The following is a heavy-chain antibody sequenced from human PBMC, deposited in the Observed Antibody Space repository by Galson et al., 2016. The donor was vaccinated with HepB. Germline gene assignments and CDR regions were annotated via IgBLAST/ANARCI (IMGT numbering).Heavy chain of an antibody. D-gene: IGHD3-9*01. V-gene: IGHV3-30*18. CDR1: GFTFNVYG. J-gene: IGHJ4*02. Sequence: SLRLSCAASGFTFNVYGMHWVRQAPGKGLEWVASISHDGSNSYHVDSVKGRFTISGDNFKCTLYLEMNSLRGEDTAIYYCAKGDYDVLRYSDHWGQGTLVTVSS. CDR3: AKGDYDVLRYSDH. CDR2: ISHDGSNS.